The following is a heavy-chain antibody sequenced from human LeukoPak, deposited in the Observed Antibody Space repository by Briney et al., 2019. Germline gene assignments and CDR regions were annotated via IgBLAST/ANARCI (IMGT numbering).Heavy chain of an antibody. CDR1: GFTFTSYD. D-gene: IGHD2-21*01. CDR2: MIPNSGNT. Sequence: GASVKVSCKASGFTFTSYDINWVRQATGQGLEWMGWMIPNSGNTGYAQKLQGRVTMTRDTSISTAYMELRSLRSEDTAVYYCARDYGGNSGWFDPWGQGTLVTVSS. CDR3: ARDYGGNSGWFDP. V-gene: IGHV1-8*01. J-gene: IGHJ5*02.